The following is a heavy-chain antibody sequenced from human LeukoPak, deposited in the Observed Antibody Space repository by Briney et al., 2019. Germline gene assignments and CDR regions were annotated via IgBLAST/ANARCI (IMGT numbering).Heavy chain of an antibody. Sequence: PSQTLSLTCTVSGGSISSGSYYWSWIRQPAGTGLEWIGRIYTSGSTNYNPSLKSRVTISVDTSKNQFSLKLSSVTAADTAVYYCARTSNYNWNYWFDPWGQGTLVTVSS. J-gene: IGHJ5*02. V-gene: IGHV4-61*02. CDR3: ARTSNYNWNYWFDP. CDR1: GGSISSGSYY. CDR2: IYTSGST. D-gene: IGHD1-7*01.